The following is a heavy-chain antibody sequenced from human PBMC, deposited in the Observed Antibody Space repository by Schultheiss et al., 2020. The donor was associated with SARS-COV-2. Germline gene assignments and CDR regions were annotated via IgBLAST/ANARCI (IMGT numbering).Heavy chain of an antibody. D-gene: IGHD3-22*01. CDR3: ARHWDSSGYYSPYFDY. V-gene: IGHV1-46*01. Sequence: ASVKVSCKASGYTFTSYYMHWVRQAPGQGLEWMGIINPSGGSTSYAQKFQGRVTMTRDTSTSTVYMELSSLRSEDTAVYYCARHWDSSGYYSPYFDYWGQGTQVTVSS. J-gene: IGHJ4*02. CDR1: GYTFTSYY. CDR2: INPSGGST.